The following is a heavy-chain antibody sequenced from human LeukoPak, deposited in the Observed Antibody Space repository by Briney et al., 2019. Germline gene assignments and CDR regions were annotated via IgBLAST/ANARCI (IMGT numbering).Heavy chain of an antibody. CDR1: GGSTSSYY. V-gene: IGHV4-59*08. CDR2: IYYSGST. J-gene: IGHJ6*03. Sequence: LETLSLTCTVSGGSTSSYYWSWIRQPPGKGLEWIGYIYYSGSTNYNPSLKSRVTISVDTSKNQFSLKLSSVTAADTAVYYCALGGWELKDYYYYYMDVWGKGTTVTVSS. CDR3: ALGGWELKDYYYYYMDV. D-gene: IGHD1-26*01.